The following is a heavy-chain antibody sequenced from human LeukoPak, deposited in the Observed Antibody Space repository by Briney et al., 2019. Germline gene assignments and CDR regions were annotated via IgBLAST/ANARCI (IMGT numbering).Heavy chain of an antibody. CDR3: ARGVSDWFDP. J-gene: IGHJ5*02. V-gene: IGHV1-18*01. Sequence: ASVKVSCKASGYTFISYGINWVRQAPGQGLEWMGWISVSSGNTNYAQNLQGRVTMTTDTTTSTAYMELRSLRSDDTALYYCARGVSDWFDPWGQGTLVTVSS. CDR2: ISVSSGNT. D-gene: IGHD2-21*01. CDR1: GYTFISYG.